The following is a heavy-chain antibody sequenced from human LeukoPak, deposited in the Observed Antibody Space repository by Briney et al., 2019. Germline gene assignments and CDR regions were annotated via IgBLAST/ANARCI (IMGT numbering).Heavy chain of an antibody. CDR3: ARGEWDTAMVLDLSPYYYYYMDV. CDR2: NYYSGST. J-gene: IGHJ6*03. CDR1: GGSISSSSYY. D-gene: IGHD5-18*01. V-gene: IGHV4-39*01. Sequence: PSETLSLTCTVSGGSISSSSYYWGWIRQPPGKGLEWIGSNYYSGSTYYNPSLKSRVTISVDTSKNQFSLKLSSVTAADTAVYYCARGEWDTAMVLDLSPYYYYYMDVWGKGTTVTVSS.